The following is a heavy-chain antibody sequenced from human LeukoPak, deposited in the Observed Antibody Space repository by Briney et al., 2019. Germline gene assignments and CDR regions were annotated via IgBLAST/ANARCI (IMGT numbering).Heavy chain of an antibody. V-gene: IGHV4-4*07. Sequence: SETLSLTCTVSGGSISSYYWSWIRQPAGKGLEWIGCIYTSGSTNYNPSLKSRVTMSVDTSKNQFSLKLSSVTAADTAVYYCARDRNAIDSSADYYYYYMDVWGKGTTVTVSS. D-gene: IGHD3-22*01. CDR2: IYTSGST. J-gene: IGHJ6*03. CDR3: ARDRNAIDSSADYYYYYMDV. CDR1: GGSISSYY.